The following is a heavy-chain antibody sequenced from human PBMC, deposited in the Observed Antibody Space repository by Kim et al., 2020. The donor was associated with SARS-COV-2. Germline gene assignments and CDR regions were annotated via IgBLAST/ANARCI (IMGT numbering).Heavy chain of an antibody. CDR3: ARHERWGYSSSSSDD. CDR2: IYYSGSL. D-gene: IGHD6-6*01. V-gene: IGHV4-39*01. Sequence: SETLSLTCTVSGGSISSNIDYWGWIRQPPGKGLEWIGSIYYSGSLYYNPSVKSRVTISVDTTKNQFSLRLSSVTAADTAVYYCARHERWGYSSSSSDDWGQGTLVTVSS. CDR1: GGSISSNIDY. J-gene: IGHJ4*02.